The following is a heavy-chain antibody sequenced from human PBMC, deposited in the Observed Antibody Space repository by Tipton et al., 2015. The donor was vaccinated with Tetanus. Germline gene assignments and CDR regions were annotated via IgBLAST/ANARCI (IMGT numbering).Heavy chain of an antibody. CDR1: GGSISSFY. J-gene: IGHJ6*03. Sequence: LRLSCTVSGGSISSFYWTWIRQPPGKGLEWIGYIFDTGSTNYNPSLKSRVTMSVDTPKNQFSLHLTSVTAADTAVYYCARSEQQLVRGYYYYYYMDVWGKGTTVTVSS. CDR2: IFDTGST. CDR3: ARSEQQLVRGYYYYYYMDV. V-gene: IGHV4-59*01. D-gene: IGHD6-13*01.